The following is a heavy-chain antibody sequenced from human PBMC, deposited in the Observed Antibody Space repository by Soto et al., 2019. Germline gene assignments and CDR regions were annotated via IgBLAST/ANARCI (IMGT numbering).Heavy chain of an antibody. J-gene: IGHJ6*02. D-gene: IGHD3-10*01. CDR3: ARPSYYVSGSFENYSCYSEMDV. Sequence: GESLKISWKGWGSGFTSYWIGWVRDRPRKGLEWMGIIYPGDSDTRYSPSFQGQVTISADKSISTAYLQCSSLKASDTAMYYYARPSYYVSGSFENYSCYSEMDVWGQDDTLPVS. V-gene: IGHV5-51*01. CDR2: IYPGDSDT. CDR1: GSGFTSYW.